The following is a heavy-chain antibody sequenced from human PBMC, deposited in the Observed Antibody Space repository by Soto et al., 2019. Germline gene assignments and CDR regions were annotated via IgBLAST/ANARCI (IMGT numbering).Heavy chain of an antibody. V-gene: IGHV4-34*01. CDR2: INHSGST. CDR1: GGSFSGYY. J-gene: IGHJ6*02. Sequence: SETLSLTCAVYGGSFSGYYWSWIRQPPGKGLEWIGEINHSGSTNYNPSLKSRVTISVDTSKNQFSLKLSSVTAADTAVYYCARGQAVVTNAAVHGMDVWGQGTTVTVSS. CDR3: ARGQAVVTNAAVHGMDV. D-gene: IGHD2-2*01.